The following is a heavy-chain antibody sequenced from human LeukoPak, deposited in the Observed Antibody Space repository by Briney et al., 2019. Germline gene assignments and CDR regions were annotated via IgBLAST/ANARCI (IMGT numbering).Heavy chain of an antibody. CDR3: AREGVGGNWFDP. V-gene: IGHV4-38-2*02. J-gene: IGHJ5*02. CDR2: IYHSGST. Sequence: SETLSLTCTVWGYSISSGYYWGWIRQPPGKGLEWIGSIYHSGSTYYNPSLKSRVTISVDTSKNQFSLKLSSVTAADTAMYYCAREGVGGNWFDPWGQGTLVTVSS. D-gene: IGHD3-10*01. CDR1: GYSISSGYY.